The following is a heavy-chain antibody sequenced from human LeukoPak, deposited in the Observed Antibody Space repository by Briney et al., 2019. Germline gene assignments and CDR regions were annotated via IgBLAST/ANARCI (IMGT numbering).Heavy chain of an antibody. V-gene: IGHV1-8*03. D-gene: IGHD3-22*01. Sequence: ASVKVSCKASGYTFTSYDINWVRQATGQGLEWMGWMNPNSGNTGYAQKFQGRVTITRNTSISTAYMELSSLRSEDTAVYYCARFDYYDSSGYAGWFDPWGQGTLVAVSS. CDR2: MNPNSGNT. CDR1: GYTFTSYD. CDR3: ARFDYYDSSGYAGWFDP. J-gene: IGHJ5*02.